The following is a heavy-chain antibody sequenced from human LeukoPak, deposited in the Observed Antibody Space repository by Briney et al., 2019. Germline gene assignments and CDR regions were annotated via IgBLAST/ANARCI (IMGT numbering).Heavy chain of an antibody. Sequence: GGSLRLSCAASGFTFSSYGMQWVRQAPGKGLEWVAVISYDGSKNYYGDSVKGRFTISRDNSKNTLYLQMNSLRAEDTAVYSCAKELSSARGYGMDVWGQGTTVTVSS. CDR2: ISYDGSKN. J-gene: IGHJ6*02. D-gene: IGHD3-22*01. CDR3: AKELSSARGYGMDV. CDR1: GFTFSSYG. V-gene: IGHV3-30*18.